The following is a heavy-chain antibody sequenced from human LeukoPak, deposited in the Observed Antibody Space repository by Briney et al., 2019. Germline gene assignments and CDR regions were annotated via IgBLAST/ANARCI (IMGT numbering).Heavy chain of an antibody. J-gene: IGHJ4*02. CDR1: GFTFSSYS. D-gene: IGHD3-10*01. CDR3: ARAYGSGSYYNLNDY. CDR2: ISSSSSYI. V-gene: IGHV3-21*01. Sequence: GGSLRLSCAASGFTFSSYSMNWVRQAPGKGLEWVSSISSSSSYIYYADSVKGRFTISRDNAKNSLYLQMNSLRAEDTAVCYCARAYGSGSYYNLNDYWGQGTLVTVSS.